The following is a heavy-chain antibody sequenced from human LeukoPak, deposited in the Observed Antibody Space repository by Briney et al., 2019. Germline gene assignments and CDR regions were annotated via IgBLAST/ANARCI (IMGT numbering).Heavy chain of an antibody. CDR2: IYPGDSDS. V-gene: IGHV5-51*01. D-gene: IGHD3-3*02. CDR3: VRGGAILADFDY. CDR1: GYSFTSDS. J-gene: IGHJ4*02. Sequence: GESLKISCKGSGYSFTSDSICWVRQMPGKGLEWMGIIYPGDSDSRYIPSFQGQVTFTADKSITTAYLQWSSLKASDTAMYYCVRGGAILADFDYWGQGTLVTVSS.